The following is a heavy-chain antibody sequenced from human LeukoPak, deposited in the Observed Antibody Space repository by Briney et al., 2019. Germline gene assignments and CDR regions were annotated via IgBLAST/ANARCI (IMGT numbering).Heavy chain of an antibody. J-gene: IGHJ4*02. Sequence: GASVKVSCKASGGTFINYAISWVRQAPGQGLEWMGGIIPIFGTANYAQKFQGRVTITADESTSTAHMELSSLRSEDTAVYYCARDALVGSWSRFNYWGQGTLVTVSS. CDR1: GGTFINYA. V-gene: IGHV1-69*13. D-gene: IGHD1-26*01. CDR3: ARDALVGSWSRFNY. CDR2: IIPIFGTA.